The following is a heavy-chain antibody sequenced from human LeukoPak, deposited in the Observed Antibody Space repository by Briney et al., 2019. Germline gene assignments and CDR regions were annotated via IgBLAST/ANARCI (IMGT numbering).Heavy chain of an antibody. J-gene: IGHJ4*02. Sequence: SETLSLTCTVSGGSISSYYWSWIRQPAGKGLEWIGRIYTSGSTNYNPSLKSRVTMSVDTSKNQFSLKLSSVIAADTAVYYCARCGGSYWPGPFDYWGQGTLVTVSS. D-gene: IGHD1-26*01. CDR1: GGSISSYY. V-gene: IGHV4-4*07. CDR2: IYTSGST. CDR3: ARCGGSYWPGPFDY.